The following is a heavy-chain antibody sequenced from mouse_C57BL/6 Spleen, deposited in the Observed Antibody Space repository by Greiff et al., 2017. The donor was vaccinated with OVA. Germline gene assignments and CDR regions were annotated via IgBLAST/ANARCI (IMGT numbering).Heavy chain of an antibody. CDR3: ARNTVVADYYAMDY. J-gene: IGHJ4*01. D-gene: IGHD1-1*01. Sequence: VHVKQSGAELVKPGASVKLSCTASGFNIKDYYMHWVKQRTEQGLEWIGRIDPEDGETKYAPKFQGKATITADTSSNTAYLQLSSLTSEDTAVYYCARNTVVADYYAMDYWGQGTSVTVSS. CDR1: GFNIKDYY. CDR2: IDPEDGET. V-gene: IGHV14-2*01.